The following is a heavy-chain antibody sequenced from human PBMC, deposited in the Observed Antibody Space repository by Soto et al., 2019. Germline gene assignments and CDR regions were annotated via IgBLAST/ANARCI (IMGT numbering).Heavy chain of an antibody. Sequence: PSETLSLTCSVSGGSINSGAFSLSWIRQPPGKGLQWIGYVTHSGTAYSIPSLSGRLTLSVDSSQTQFSLKLTSVTAADSAVYYCYRFHWRQGRLDQWSQGTPVTVSS. CDR1: GGSINSGAFS. V-gene: IGHV4-30-2*01. CDR2: VTHSGTA. CDR3: YRFHWRQGRLDQ. D-gene: IGHD3-9*01. J-gene: IGHJ1*01.